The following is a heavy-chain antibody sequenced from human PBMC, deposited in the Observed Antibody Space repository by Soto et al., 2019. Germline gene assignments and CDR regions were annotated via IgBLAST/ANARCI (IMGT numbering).Heavy chain of an antibody. CDR2: TYYRSKWYN. V-gene: IGHV6-1*01. D-gene: IGHD3-16*02. Sequence: PSQTLSLTCAISGDSVSSNSAAWNWIRQSPSRGLEWLGRTYYRSKWYNDYAVSVKSRITINPDTSKNQFSLQLNSVTPEDTAVYYCARAQTTRNDITFGGVIVTKPFDYWGQGTLVTVSS. J-gene: IGHJ4*02. CDR3: ARAQTTRNDITFGGVIVTKPFDY. CDR1: GDSVSSNSAA.